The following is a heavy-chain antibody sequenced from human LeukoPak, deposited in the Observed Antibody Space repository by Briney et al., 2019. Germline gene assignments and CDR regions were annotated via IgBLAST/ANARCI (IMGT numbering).Heavy chain of an antibody. CDR1: RFTFSRHG. CDR3: ARDPEIDY. J-gene: IGHJ4*02. V-gene: IGHV3-21*01. CDR2: ISSTSTYI. Sequence: GGSLRLSCAASRFTFSRHGMDWVRQAPGKGLEWVSSISSTSTYIDYVDSVKGRFTISRDNAKNSLYLQMDSLRAEDTAVYYCARDPEIDYWGQGTLVTVSS.